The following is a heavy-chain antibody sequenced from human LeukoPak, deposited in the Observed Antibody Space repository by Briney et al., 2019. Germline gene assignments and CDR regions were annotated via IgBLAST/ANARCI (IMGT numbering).Heavy chain of an antibody. D-gene: IGHD2-2*01. Sequence: PGGSLRLSCAASGFTFSSYATSWVRQAPGKGLEWVSAISGSGGSTYYADSVKGRFTISRDNSKNTLYLQMNSLRAEDTAVYYCAGAPYAFGTNDAFDIWGQGTMVTVSS. V-gene: IGHV3-23*01. J-gene: IGHJ3*02. CDR2: ISGSGGST. CDR3: AGAPYAFGTNDAFDI. CDR1: GFTFSSYA.